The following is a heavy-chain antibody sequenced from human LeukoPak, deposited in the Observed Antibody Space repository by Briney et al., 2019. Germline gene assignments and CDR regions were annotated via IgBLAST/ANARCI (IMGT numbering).Heavy chain of an antibody. J-gene: IGHJ5*02. V-gene: IGHV1-2*02. CDR2: INPNSGGT. Sequence: ASVKVPCKASGYTFTGYYMHWVRQAPGQGLEWMGWINPNSGGTNYAQKFQGRVTMTRDTSISTAYMELSRLRSDDTAVYYCATGDFLSGSYNAFDPWGQGTLVTASS. CDR1: GYTFTGYY. D-gene: IGHD1-26*01. CDR3: ATGDFLSGSYNAFDP.